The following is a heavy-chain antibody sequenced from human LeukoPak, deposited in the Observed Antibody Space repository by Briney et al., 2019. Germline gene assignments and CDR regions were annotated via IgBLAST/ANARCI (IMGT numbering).Heavy chain of an antibody. CDR3: ARGREVVVVVAATGYYYYYMDV. V-gene: IGHV1-2*02. J-gene: IGHJ6*03. Sequence: ASVKVSCKASGYTFTGYYMHWVRQAPGQGLEWMGWINPNSGGTNYAQKFQGRVTMTRDTSIRTAYMELSRLRSDDTAVYYCARGREVVVVVAATGYYYYYMDVWGKGTTVTVSS. D-gene: IGHD2-15*01. CDR1: GYTFTGYY. CDR2: INPNSGGT.